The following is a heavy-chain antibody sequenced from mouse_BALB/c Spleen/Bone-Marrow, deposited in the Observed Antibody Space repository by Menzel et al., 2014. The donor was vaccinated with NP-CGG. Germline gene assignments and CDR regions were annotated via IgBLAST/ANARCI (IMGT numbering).Heavy chain of an antibody. CDR3: ARGVRGYDGFAY. Sequence: GQVVESGAELAKPGASVKMSCKASGYTFTSYWMHWVKQRPGQGLEWIGYINPSTGYTEYNQKFKDKATLTADKSSSTAYMQLSSLTSEDSAVYYCARGVRGYDGFAYWGQGTLVTVYA. CDR1: GYTFTSYW. J-gene: IGHJ3*01. CDR2: INPSTGYT. D-gene: IGHD2-2*01. V-gene: IGHV1-7*01.